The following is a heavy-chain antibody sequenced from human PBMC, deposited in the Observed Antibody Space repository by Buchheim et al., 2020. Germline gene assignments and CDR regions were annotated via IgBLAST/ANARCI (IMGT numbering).Heavy chain of an antibody. J-gene: IGHJ2*01. D-gene: IGHD4-17*01. CDR1: GGSFSGYY. Sequence: QVQLQQWGAGLLKPSETLSLTCAVSGGSFSGYYWSWIRQPPGKGLEWIGEINHSGSTNYNPSLKSRVTISVDTSKNQFSLKLSSVTAADTAVYYCASGNTVTNRNWVRYFDLWGRGTL. CDR3: ASGNTVTNRNWVRYFDL. V-gene: IGHV4-34*01. CDR2: INHSGST.